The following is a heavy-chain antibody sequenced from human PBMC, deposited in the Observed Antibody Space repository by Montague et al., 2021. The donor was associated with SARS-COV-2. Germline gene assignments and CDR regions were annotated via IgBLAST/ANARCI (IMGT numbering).Heavy chain of an antibody. CDR3: ARDTRIQLWFDRDFYYGMDV. V-gene: IGHV6-1*01. Sequence: CAISGDSVSSNSAAWNWIRQSPSRGLEWLGRTYYRSKWYNDYAVSVKSRITINPDTSKNQFSLQLNSVTPEDTAVYYCARDTRIQLWFDRDFYYGMDVWGRGTKVTVSS. CDR2: TYYRSKWYN. CDR1: GDSVSSNSAA. J-gene: IGHJ6*02. D-gene: IGHD5-18*01.